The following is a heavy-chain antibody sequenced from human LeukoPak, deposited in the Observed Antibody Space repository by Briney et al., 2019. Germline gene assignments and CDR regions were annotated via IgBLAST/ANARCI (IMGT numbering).Heavy chain of an antibody. Sequence: SGTLSLTCAVSGDSISSSNWWNWVRQPPGKGLEWIGEVSHSGNTNYNPSLKSRVTISVDKSKNLFSLNVNSVTAADTAVYFCARDSANGSSWYFDYWGQGTLVTVSS. CDR3: ARDSANGSSWYFDY. CDR1: GDSISSSNW. J-gene: IGHJ4*02. CDR2: VSHSGNT. V-gene: IGHV4-4*02. D-gene: IGHD2-2*01.